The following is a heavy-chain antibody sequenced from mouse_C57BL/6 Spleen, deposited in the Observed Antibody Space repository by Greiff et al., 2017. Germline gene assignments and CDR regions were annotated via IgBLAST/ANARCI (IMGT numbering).Heavy chain of an antibody. CDR3: SREGHGSSYWYFDV. V-gene: IGHV1-39*01. J-gene: IGHJ1*03. D-gene: IGHD1-1*01. Sequence: VQLQQSGPELVKPGASVKISCKASGYSFTDYNMNWVKQSNGKSLEWIGVINPNYGTTSYNQKFKGKATLAVDQSSSTAYMQLNSLTSEDSAVYYCSREGHGSSYWYFDVWGTGTTVTVSS. CDR1: GYSFTDYN. CDR2: INPNYGTT.